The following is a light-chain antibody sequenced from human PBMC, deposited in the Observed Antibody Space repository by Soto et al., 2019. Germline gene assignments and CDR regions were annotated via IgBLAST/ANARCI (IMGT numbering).Light chain of an antibody. CDR3: QQRQSWPRT. V-gene: IGKV3-11*01. CDR2: DAY. Sequence: EVVLTQSPVTLSLSPGERATLSCRASQSFRGLLAWYQQKPGQAPRLLIYDAYNRATGIPPRFSGSGSGTDFTLTISSLEPEDSAVYYCQQRQSWPRTFGQGTKVDIK. J-gene: IGKJ1*01. CDR1: QSFRGL.